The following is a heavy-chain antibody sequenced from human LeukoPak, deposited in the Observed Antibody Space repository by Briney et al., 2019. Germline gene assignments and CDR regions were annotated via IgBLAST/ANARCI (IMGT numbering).Heavy chain of an antibody. CDR1: GLTFSSYS. J-gene: IGHJ4*02. D-gene: IGHD6-13*01. Sequence: PGGSLRLSCVVSGLTFSSYSMTWVRQAPGKGLEWVSGISASGGGTWYPDSVKGRFTISRDNSKNTLFLQMNSLRVEDTAIYYCAKDAAGPEYWGQGTLVTVSS. CDR2: ISASGGGT. CDR3: AKDAAGPEY. V-gene: IGHV3-23*01.